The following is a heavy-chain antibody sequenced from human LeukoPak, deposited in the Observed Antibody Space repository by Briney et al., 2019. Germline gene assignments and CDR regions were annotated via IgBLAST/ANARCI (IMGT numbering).Heavy chain of an antibody. CDR2: IIPILGIA. J-gene: IGHJ6*02. D-gene: IGHD3-22*01. CDR1: GGTFSSYA. Sequence: GASVKVSCKASGGTFSSYAISWVRQARGQGLEWMGTIIPILGIANYAQKFQGRVTITADKSTSTAYMELSSLRSEDTAVYYCARRTRHYYDSSGYYGGYYYGMDVWGQGTTVTVSS. V-gene: IGHV1-69*04. CDR3: ARRTRHYYDSSGYYGGYYYGMDV.